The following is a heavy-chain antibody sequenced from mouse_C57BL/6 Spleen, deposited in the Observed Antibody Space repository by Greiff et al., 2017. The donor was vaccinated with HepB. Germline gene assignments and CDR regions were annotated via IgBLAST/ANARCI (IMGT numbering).Heavy chain of an antibody. J-gene: IGHJ2*01. CDR3: AKGVTTGPIDY. D-gene: IGHD1-1*01. CDR2: IWSGGST. CDR1: GFSLTSYG. V-gene: IGHV2-2*01. Sequence: VMLVESGPGLVQPSQSLSVTCTVSGFSLTSYGVHWVRQSPGKGLEWLGVIWSGGSTDYNAAFISRLSISKDNSKSQVFFKMNSLQADDTAIYYCAKGVTTGPIDYWGQGTTLTVSS.